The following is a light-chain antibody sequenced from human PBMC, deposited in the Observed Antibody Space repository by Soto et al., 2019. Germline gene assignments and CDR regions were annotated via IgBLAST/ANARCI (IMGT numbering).Light chain of an antibody. CDR2: GAF. CDR3: QQRNIWPPVT. Sequence: EIVLTQSPATLSLSPGEIATLSCRASQSVSSYLAWYQQKPGQAPRLVIYGAFNRATGIPARFSGSGSGTDFALTISSLEPEDFAVYYCQQRNIWPPVTFGQGTRLEIK. J-gene: IGKJ5*01. V-gene: IGKV3-11*01. CDR1: QSVSSY.